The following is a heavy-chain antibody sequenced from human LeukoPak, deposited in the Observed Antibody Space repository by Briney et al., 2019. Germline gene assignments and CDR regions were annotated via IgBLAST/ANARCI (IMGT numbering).Heavy chain of an antibody. CDR3: ARGPGGRSGYYPLEDYYYYYYMDV. D-gene: IGHD3-22*01. Sequence: ASVKVSCKASGYTFTNYAISWVRQAPGQGLEWMGWISAYNGNTNYAQKLQGRVTMTTDTSTSTAYMELRSLRSDDTAVYYCARGPGGRSGYYPLEDYYYYYYMDVWGKGTTVTVSS. CDR2: ISAYNGNT. J-gene: IGHJ6*03. CDR1: GYTFTNYA. V-gene: IGHV1-18*01.